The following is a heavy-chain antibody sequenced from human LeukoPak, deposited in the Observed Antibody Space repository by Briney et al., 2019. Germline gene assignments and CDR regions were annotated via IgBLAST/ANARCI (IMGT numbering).Heavy chain of an antibody. J-gene: IGHJ4*02. CDR1: GFTFSSYW. CDR3: AREIGYCSSTSCYENFDY. D-gene: IGHD2-2*01. CDR2: IKQDGSEK. Sequence: GGSLRLSCAASGFTFSSYWISWVRQAPGKGLEWVANIKQDGSEKYYVDSVKGRFTISRDNAKNSLYLQMNSLRAEDTAVYYCAREIGYCSSTSCYENFDYWGQGTLVTVSS. V-gene: IGHV3-7*01.